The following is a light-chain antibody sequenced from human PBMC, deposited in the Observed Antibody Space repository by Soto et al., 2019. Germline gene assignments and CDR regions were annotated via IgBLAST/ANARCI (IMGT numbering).Light chain of an antibody. V-gene: IGLV2-14*01. J-gene: IGLJ1*01. CDR1: RSDVGRYNY. CDR2: EVS. CDR3: SSYTSSSTRV. Sequence: QSVLTQPASVSGSPGQSITISCTGTRSDVGRYNYVSWYQQHPGKAPKLMIYEVSNRPSGVSNRFSGSKSGNTASLTISGLQAEDEADYYCSSYTSSSTRVFGTGTKLTVL.